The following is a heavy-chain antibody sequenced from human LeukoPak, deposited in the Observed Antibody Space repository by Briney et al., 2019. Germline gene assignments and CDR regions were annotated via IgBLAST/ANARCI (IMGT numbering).Heavy chain of an antibody. CDR2: IVVGSGNT. CDR3: AAALLGFGSGWYSYYFDY. V-gene: IGHV1-58*02. CDR1: GFTFTSSA. D-gene: IGHD6-19*01. J-gene: IGHJ4*02. Sequence: LVKVSCKASGFTFTSSAMQWVRPARGQRLEWIGWIVVGSGNTNYAQKFQERVTITRDMSTSTAYMELSSLRSEDTAVYYCAAALLGFGSGWYSYYFDYWGQGTLVTVSS.